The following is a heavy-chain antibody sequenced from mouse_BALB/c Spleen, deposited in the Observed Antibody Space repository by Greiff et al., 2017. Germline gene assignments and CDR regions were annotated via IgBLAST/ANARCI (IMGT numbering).Heavy chain of an antibody. CDR1: GYSFTSYW. CDR3: ARGYGPYFDV. J-gene: IGHJ1*01. Sequence: QVQLQQSGPQLVRPGASVKISCKASGYSFTSYWMHWVKQRPGQGLEWIGMIDPSDSETRLNQKFKDKATLTVDKSSSTAYMQLSSPTSEDSAVYYCARGYGPYFDVWGAGTTVTVSS. D-gene: IGHD1-1*02. CDR2: IDPSDSET. V-gene: IGHV1S127*01.